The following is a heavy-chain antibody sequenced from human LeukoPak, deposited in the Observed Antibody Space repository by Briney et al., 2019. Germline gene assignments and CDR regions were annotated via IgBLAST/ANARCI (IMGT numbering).Heavy chain of an antibody. Sequence: SETLSLTCTVSGGSISSSSYYWAWIRQPPGKGLEWIGSIYYSGSTYYNPSLMSRVTISVDTSKNQFSLKLSSVTAADTAVYYCARHYTPVDTAMVTRVNWYFDLWGRGTLVTVSS. CDR3: ARHYTPVDTAMVTRVNWYFDL. V-gene: IGHV4-39*07. CDR1: GGSISSSSYY. J-gene: IGHJ2*01. CDR2: IYYSGST. D-gene: IGHD5-18*01.